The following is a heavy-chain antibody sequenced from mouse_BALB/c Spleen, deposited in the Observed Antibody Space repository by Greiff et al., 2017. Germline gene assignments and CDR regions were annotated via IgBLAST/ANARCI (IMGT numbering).Heavy chain of an antibody. CDR3: ARASYSNYFAY. D-gene: IGHD2-5*01. Sequence: QVQLQQSGAELVRPGSSVKISCKASGYAFSSYWMNWVKQRPGQGLEWIGQIYPGDGDTNYNGKFKGKATLTADKSSSTAYMQLSSLTSEDSAVYFCARASYSNYFAYWGQGTLVTVSA. V-gene: IGHV1-80*01. CDR2: IYPGDGDT. J-gene: IGHJ3*01. CDR1: GYAFSSYW.